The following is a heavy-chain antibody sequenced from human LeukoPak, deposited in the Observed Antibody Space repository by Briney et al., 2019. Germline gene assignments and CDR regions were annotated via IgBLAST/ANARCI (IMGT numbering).Heavy chain of an antibody. CDR3: AKVAKYYYGSETYFFFDH. CDR1: GGSFSGYY. D-gene: IGHD3-10*01. J-gene: IGHJ4*02. Sequence: SETLSLTCAVYGGSFSGYYWSWIRQPAGKGLEWIGHIYTTGTTNYNPSLKSRVTMSIDTSKNQFSLNLRSVTAADTAVYYCAKVAKYYYGSETYFFFDHWGQGTLVTVSS. CDR2: IYTTGTT. V-gene: IGHV4-59*10.